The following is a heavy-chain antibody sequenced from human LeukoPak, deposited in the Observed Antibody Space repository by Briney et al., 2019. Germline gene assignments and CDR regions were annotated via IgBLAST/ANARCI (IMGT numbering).Heavy chain of an antibody. CDR3: ARDSVNCSTTSCSDYLDY. J-gene: IGHJ4*02. D-gene: IGHD2-2*01. V-gene: IGHV4-30-2*01. Sequence: SETLSLTCGVSGASVSSIGYSWSWIRQPPGRGLEWIGYIYQSGSASYNPSLKSRVTISLDTSKKQFSLKLSSVTAADTAVYFCARDSVNCSTTSCSDYLDYWGQGTLVTVSS. CDR2: IYQSGSA. CDR1: GASVSSIGYS.